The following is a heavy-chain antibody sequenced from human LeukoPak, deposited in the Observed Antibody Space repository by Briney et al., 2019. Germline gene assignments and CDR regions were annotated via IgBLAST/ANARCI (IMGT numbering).Heavy chain of an antibody. CDR2: INHSGST. CDR1: GGSFRGYY. Sequence: SETLSLTCTVYGGSFRGYYWSWIRQPPGKGLEWIGEINHSGSTNYNPSLKSRVTISVDTSKNQFSLKLSSVTAADTAVYYCARRWLADYWGQGTLVTVSS. V-gene: IGHV4-34*01. J-gene: IGHJ4*02. CDR3: ARRWLADY. D-gene: IGHD6-19*01.